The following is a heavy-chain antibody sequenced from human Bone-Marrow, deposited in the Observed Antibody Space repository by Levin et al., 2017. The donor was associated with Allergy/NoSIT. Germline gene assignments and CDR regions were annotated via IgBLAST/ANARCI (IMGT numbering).Heavy chain of an antibody. Sequence: GGSLRLSCVASGFSFRSYGMHWVRQAPGKGLEWVAVLAYDGSKKNYAESVKGRFTISRDNSKNTLYLQMNSLRVDDTAVYYCAKTRFDSNWYALSSWGQGTLVTVSS. D-gene: IGHD6-13*01. CDR3: AKTRFDSNWYALSS. J-gene: IGHJ5*02. V-gene: IGHV3-30*18. CDR2: LAYDGSKK. CDR1: GFSFRSYG.